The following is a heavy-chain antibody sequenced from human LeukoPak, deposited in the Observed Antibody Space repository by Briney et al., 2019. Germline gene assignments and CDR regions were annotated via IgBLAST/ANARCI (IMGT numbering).Heavy chain of an antibody. V-gene: IGHV1-18*01. J-gene: IGHJ4*02. Sequence: ASVKVSCKASGYTFTSYGISWVRQAPGKGLEWMGWISAYNGNTNYAQKLQGRVTMTTDTSTSTAYMELRSLRSDDTAVYYCARELGYCSGGSCYADYWGQGTLVTVSS. CDR2: ISAYNGNT. CDR3: ARELGYCSGGSCYADY. D-gene: IGHD2-15*01. CDR1: GYTFTSYG.